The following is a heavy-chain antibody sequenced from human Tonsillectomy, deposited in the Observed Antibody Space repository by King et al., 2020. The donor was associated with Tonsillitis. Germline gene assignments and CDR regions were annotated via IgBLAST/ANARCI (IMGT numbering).Heavy chain of an antibody. V-gene: IGHV4-59*01. D-gene: IGHD4-17*01. CDR3: ATGRDPYGADAYLHY. CDR1: GGSITTYY. CDR2: IHYSGST. J-gene: IGHJ4*02. Sequence: VQLQESGSGLVKPSETLSLTCTVSGGSITTYYWNWIRQPPGKGLGWLGYIHYSGSTKYTPSLKSRVTISVDTSKNQFSLKLTSVTAAETAVYYCATGRDPYGADAYLHYRGQPTVLTDPS.